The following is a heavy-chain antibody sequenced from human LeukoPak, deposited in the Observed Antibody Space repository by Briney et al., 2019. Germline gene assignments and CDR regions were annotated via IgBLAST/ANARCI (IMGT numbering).Heavy chain of an antibody. CDR2: IYSGGRT. J-gene: IGHJ5*02. CDR3: ARDQLGGSCSSTRCYTSFNS. D-gene: IGHD2-2*02. CDR1: GFTVSSNY. Sequence: GGSLRLSCAASGFTVSSNYMSWVRQAPGKGLGWVSIIYSGGRTYYADSVKGRFTISRDNSKDTLYLQMNSLRAEDTAVYYCARDQLGGSCSSTRCYTSFNSWGQGTLVTVSS. V-gene: IGHV3-53*01.